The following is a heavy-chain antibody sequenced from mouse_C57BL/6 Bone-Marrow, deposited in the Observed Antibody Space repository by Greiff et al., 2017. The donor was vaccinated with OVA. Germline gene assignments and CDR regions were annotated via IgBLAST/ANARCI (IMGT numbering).Heavy chain of an antibody. CDR2: IHPNSGST. CDR3: VSMVTPYYYAMDY. J-gene: IGHJ4*01. CDR1: GYTFTSYW. Sequence: QVQLQQPGAELVKPGASVKLSCKASGYTFTSYWMHWVKQRPGQGLEWIGMIHPNSGSTNYNEKFKSKATLTVDKSSSTAYMQLSSLTSEDSAVYYCVSMVTPYYYAMDYWGQGTSVTVSS. D-gene: IGHD2-2*01. V-gene: IGHV1-64*01.